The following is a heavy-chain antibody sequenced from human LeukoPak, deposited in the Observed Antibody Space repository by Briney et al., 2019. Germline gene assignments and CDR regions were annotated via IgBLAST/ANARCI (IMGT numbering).Heavy chain of an antibody. CDR3: ARALLEGGGSYYP. CDR1: GYTFTSYY. J-gene: IGHJ5*02. D-gene: IGHD3-10*01. V-gene: IGHV1-46*01. Sequence: ASVKVSCKASGYTFTSYYMHWVRQAPGQGLEWMGIINPSGGSTTYAQKFQGRVTMTRDTSTSTVYMELSRLRSEDTAVYYCARALLEGGGSYYPWGQGTLATVSS. CDR2: INPSGGST.